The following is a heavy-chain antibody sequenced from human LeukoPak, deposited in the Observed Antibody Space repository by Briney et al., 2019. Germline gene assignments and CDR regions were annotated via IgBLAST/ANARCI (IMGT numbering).Heavy chain of an antibody. D-gene: IGHD6-13*01. CDR3: ARGPSIAAAREDY. J-gene: IGHJ4*02. CDR2: IYSGGST. Sequence: GGSLRLSCAASGFTVSSNYMSWVRQAPGKGLEWVSVIYSGGSTYYADSVKGRFTISRDNSKNTLYLQMNSLRAEDTAVYYCARGPSIAAAREDYWGQGTLVTVS. CDR1: GFTVSSNY. V-gene: IGHV3-53*01.